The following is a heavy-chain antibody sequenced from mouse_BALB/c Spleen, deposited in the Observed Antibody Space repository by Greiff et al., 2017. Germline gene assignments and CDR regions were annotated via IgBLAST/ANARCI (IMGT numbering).Heavy chain of an antibody. D-gene: IGHD6-5*01. CDR2: ISSGGGST. V-gene: IGHV5-12-1*01. J-gene: IGHJ4*01. CDR1: GFAFSSYD. Sequence: EVQLVESGGGLVKPGGSLKLSCAASGFAFSSYDMSWVRQTPEKRLEWVAYISSGGGSTYYPDTVKGRFTISRDNAKNTLYLQMSSLKSEDTAMYYCARLPYPAMDYWGQGTSVTVSS. CDR3: ARLPYPAMDY.